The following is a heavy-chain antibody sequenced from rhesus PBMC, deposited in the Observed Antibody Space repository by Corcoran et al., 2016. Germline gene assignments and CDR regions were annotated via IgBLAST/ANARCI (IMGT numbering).Heavy chain of an antibody. V-gene: IGHV4-65*01. CDR3: ARFFPVSDY. Sequence: QVQLQESGPGLVKPSETLSLTCAVSGGSVSSSNWWSWIRQPPGKGLEWIGYISGSSGSTYYDPSLKSRVTISTDTSKNRFSLKLSAVTAADTAVYYCARFFPVSDYWGQGVLVTVSS. J-gene: IGHJ4*01. CDR1: GGSVSSSNW. D-gene: IGHD3-9*01. CDR2: ISGSSGST.